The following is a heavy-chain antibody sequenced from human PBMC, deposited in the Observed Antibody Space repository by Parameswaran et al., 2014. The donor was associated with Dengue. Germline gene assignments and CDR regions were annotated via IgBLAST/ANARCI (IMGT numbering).Heavy chain of an antibody. CDR2: ISAYNGNT. Sequence: WVRQAPGQGLEWMGWISAYNGNTNYAQKLQGRVTMTTDTSTSTAYMELRSLRSDDTAVYYCARDYGDYAFDIWGQGDNGHRLL. CDR3: ARDYGDYAFDI. V-gene: IGHV1-18*01. D-gene: IGHD4-17*01. J-gene: IGHJ3*02.